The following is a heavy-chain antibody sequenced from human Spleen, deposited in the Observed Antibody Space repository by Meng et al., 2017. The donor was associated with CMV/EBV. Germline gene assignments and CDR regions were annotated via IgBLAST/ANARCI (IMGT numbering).Heavy chain of an antibody. Sequence: ASVKVSCKASGYNFTGYYMHWVRQAPGQGLEWMGWINPNSGGTNYAQKFQGRVTMTRDTSISTAYMELSRLRSDDTAVYYCARDPVVPAATIDYWGQGTLVTVSS. CDR3: ARDPVVPAATIDY. CDR2: INPNSGGT. D-gene: IGHD2-2*01. V-gene: IGHV1-2*02. J-gene: IGHJ4*02. CDR1: GYNFTGYY.